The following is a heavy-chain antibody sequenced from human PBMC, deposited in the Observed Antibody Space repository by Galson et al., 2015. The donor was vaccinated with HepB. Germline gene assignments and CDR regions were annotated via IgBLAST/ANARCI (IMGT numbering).Heavy chain of an antibody. CDR2: IYYSGST. V-gene: IGHV4-28*01. J-gene: IGHJ3*02. D-gene: IGHD3-22*01. Sequence: SETLSLTCAVSGYSISSSNWWGWIRQPPGKGLEWIGYIYYSGSTYYNPSLESRVTMSVDTSKNQFSLKLSSVTAVDTAVYYCASLITMIVVVILDAFDIWGHGTMVTVSS. CDR1: GYSISSSNW. CDR3: ASLITMIVVVILDAFDI.